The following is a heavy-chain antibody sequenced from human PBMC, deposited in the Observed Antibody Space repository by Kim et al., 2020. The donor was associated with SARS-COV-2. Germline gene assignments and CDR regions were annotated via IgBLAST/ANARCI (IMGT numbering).Heavy chain of an antibody. CDR1: GGSFSDYY. D-gene: IGHD2-8*01. V-gene: IGHV4-34*01. CDR2: INHSGST. CDR3: ARGLIGHEASYYDYGLDV. J-gene: IGHJ6*02. Sequence: SETLSLTCAFYGGSFSDYYWSWIRQTPGKGLEWIGEINHSGSTNYNSSLKSRVAISLDTSKSQFSLSLTSVTAADTGVYYCARGLIGHEASYYDYGLDVWGQGTTVTVSS.